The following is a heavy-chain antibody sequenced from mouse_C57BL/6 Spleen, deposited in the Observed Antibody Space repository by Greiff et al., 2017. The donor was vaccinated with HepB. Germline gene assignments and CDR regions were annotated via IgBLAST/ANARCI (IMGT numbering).Heavy chain of an antibody. D-gene: IGHD2-5*01. Sequence: SGAELVRPGASVTLSCKASGYTFTDYEMHWVKQTPVHGLEWIGAIDPETGGTAYNQKFKGKAILTADKSSSTAYMELRSLTSEDSAVYYCTRYDYSNYLYYAMDYWGQGTSVTVSS. CDR2: IDPETGGT. J-gene: IGHJ4*01. CDR1: GYTFTDYE. CDR3: TRYDYSNYLYYAMDY. V-gene: IGHV1-15*01.